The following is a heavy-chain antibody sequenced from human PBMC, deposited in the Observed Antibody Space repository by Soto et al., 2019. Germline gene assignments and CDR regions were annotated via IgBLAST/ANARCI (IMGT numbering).Heavy chain of an antibody. D-gene: IGHD4-4*01. J-gene: IGHJ6*02. V-gene: IGHV1-69*01. Sequence: QVQLVQSGAAVKKPGSSVKVSCKASGGTFSSYAISWVRQAPGQGLEWMGGIIPIFGTANYAQKFQGRVRITADESTRTAYMELSRLRSEDTAVYYCARHDYSNCRHGTNYYYYGMDVWGQGTTVTLSS. CDR3: ARHDYSNCRHGTNYYYYGMDV. CDR2: IIPIFGTA. CDR1: GGTFSSYA.